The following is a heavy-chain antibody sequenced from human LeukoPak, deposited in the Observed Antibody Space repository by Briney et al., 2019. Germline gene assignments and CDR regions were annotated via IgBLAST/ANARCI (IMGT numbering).Heavy chain of an antibody. CDR1: GFTFSSHN. J-gene: IGHJ4*02. CDR3: AKDQGFDYYDSSGYYLDY. D-gene: IGHD3-22*01. V-gene: IGHV3-21*01. Sequence: PGGSLRLSCAASGFTFSSHNMNWVRQAPGKGLEWVSSISGRGNYIFYADSVKGRFTISRDSAKNSLSLQMNSLRAEDTAVYYCAKDQGFDYYDSSGYYLDYWGQGTLVTDSS. CDR2: ISGRGNYI.